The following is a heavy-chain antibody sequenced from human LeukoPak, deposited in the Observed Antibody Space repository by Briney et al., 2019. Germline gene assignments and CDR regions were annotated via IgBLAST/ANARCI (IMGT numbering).Heavy chain of an antibody. D-gene: IGHD1-7*01. V-gene: IGHV3-30*02. CDR1: GFTFSSYG. Sequence: PGGSLRLSCAASGFTFSSYGMHWVRQAPGKGLEWVAFIRYDGSNKYYADSVKGRFTISRDNSKNTLYLQMNSLRAEDTAVYYCAKDPGPKSGTTSGYFDYWGQGTLVTVSS. J-gene: IGHJ4*02. CDR2: IRYDGSNK. CDR3: AKDPGPKSGTTSGYFDY.